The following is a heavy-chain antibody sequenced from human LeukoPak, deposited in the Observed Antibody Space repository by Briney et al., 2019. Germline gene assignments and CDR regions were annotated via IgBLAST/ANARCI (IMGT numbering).Heavy chain of an antibody. Sequence: PGRSLRLSCAASGFTFSSYGMHWVRQAPGKGLEWVAVISYDGSNKYYADSVKGRFTISRDNSKNTLYLQMNSLRAEDTAVYYCAREEREYRNWYYYGSGTDLGAFDIWGQGTMVTVSS. V-gene: IGHV3-30*03. J-gene: IGHJ3*02. D-gene: IGHD3-10*01. CDR3: AREEREYRNWYYYGSGTDLGAFDI. CDR2: ISYDGSNK. CDR1: GFTFSSYG.